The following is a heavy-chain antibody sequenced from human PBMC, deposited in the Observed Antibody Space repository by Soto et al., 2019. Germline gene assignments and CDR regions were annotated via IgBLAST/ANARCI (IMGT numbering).Heavy chain of an antibody. Sequence: SGPTLVNPTQTLTLTCTFPGFSLSTSGMCVSWIRQPPGKALEWLALIDWDDDKYYSTSLKTRLTISKDTSKNQVVLTMTNMDPVDTATYYCARIPGIEFGELFYYGMDVWGQGTTVTVSS. V-gene: IGHV2-70*01. CDR3: ARIPGIEFGELFYYGMDV. CDR2: IDWDDDK. CDR1: GFSLSTSGMC. J-gene: IGHJ6*02. D-gene: IGHD3-10*01.